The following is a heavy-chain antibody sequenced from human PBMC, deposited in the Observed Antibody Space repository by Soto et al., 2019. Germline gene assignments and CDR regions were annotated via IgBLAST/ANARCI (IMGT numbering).Heavy chain of an antibody. CDR3: ARRYGWLYFDY. V-gene: IGHV4-39*01. J-gene: IGHJ4*02. Sequence: QLQLQESGPGLVKPWKTLSLTCTVSGDSISSSNYFWGWIRQPPGKGLEWIGTIFYSGSTYYNPSLKSRVTISVDTSKNQFSLRLISVTAADTALYYCARRYGWLYFDYWGQGSLVTVSS. D-gene: IGHD6-19*01. CDR1: GDSISSSNYF. CDR2: IFYSGST.